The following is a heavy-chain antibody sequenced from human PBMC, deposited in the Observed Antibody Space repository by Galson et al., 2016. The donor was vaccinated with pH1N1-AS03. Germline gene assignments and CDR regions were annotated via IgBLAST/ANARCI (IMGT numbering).Heavy chain of an antibody. D-gene: IGHD2-2*01. CDR2: ISRSSTYI. V-gene: IGHV3-21*03. CDR1: GFTFSGHS. J-gene: IGHJ4*02. CDR3: ARTFPGRVVVVAAAMQEGPDY. Sequence: SLRLSCAASGFTFSGHSMNWFRQAPGKGLEWVSSISRSSTYIYYADSVKGRFTISRDNAKNSLFLQMHSLRAEDTAVYYCARTFPGRVVVVAAAMQEGPDYWGQGTLVTVSS.